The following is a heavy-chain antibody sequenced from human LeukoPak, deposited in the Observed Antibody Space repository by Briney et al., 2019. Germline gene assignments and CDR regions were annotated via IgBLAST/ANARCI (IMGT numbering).Heavy chain of an antibody. Sequence: ASVKVSCKASGYTLTSYGISWVRQAPGQGLEWMGWISAYNGNTNNAQKLQGRVTMTTDTSTSTAYMELRSLRSDDTAVYYCARDAGDFDWLFPQPFDYWGQGTLVTVSS. CDR2: ISAYNGNT. J-gene: IGHJ4*02. CDR3: ARDAGDFDWLFPQPFDY. D-gene: IGHD3-9*01. V-gene: IGHV1-18*01. CDR1: GYTLTSYG.